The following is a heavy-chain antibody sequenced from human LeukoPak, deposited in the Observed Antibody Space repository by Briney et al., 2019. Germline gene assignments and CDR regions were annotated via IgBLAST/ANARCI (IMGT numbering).Heavy chain of an antibody. CDR1: GYTFTSYD. D-gene: IGHD3-3*01. CDR2: MNPNSGNT. CDR3: ARANYDFWSGYYQDAFDI. Sequence: ASVKVSCKASGYTFTSYDINWVRQATGQGLEWMGWMNPNSGNTGYAQKFQGRVTITRNTSISTAYMELSSLRSEDTDVYYCARANYDFWSGYYQDAFDIWGQGTMVTVSS. J-gene: IGHJ3*02. V-gene: IGHV1-8*03.